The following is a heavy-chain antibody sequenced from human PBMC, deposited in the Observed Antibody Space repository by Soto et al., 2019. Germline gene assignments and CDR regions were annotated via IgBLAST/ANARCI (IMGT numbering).Heavy chain of an antibody. CDR2: ISYDGSNK. CDR1: GFTFSSYG. J-gene: IGHJ6*02. V-gene: IGHV3-30*18. D-gene: IGHD5-18*01. Sequence: QVQLVESGGGVVQPGRSLRLSCAASGFTFSSYGMHWVRQAPGKGLEWVAVISYDGSNKYYADSVKGRFTISRDNSKNTLYLQMNSLRAEDTAVYYCAKERLQLWLHYYGMDVWGQGTTVTVSS. CDR3: AKERLQLWLHYYGMDV.